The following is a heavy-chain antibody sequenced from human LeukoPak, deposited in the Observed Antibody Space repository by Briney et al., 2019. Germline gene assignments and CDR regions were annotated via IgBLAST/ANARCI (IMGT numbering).Heavy chain of an antibody. CDR3: ARNYYDSSGYYSGLDY. J-gene: IGHJ4*02. V-gene: IGHV1-46*01. CDR2: INPSGGST. Sequence: ASVKVSCKASGYTFTSYYMHWVRQAPGQGLEWMGIINPSGGSTSYAQKFQGRVTMTKDTSTSTVYMELSSLRSEDTAVYYCARNYYDSSGYYSGLDYWGQGTLVTASS. CDR1: GYTFTSYY. D-gene: IGHD3-22*01.